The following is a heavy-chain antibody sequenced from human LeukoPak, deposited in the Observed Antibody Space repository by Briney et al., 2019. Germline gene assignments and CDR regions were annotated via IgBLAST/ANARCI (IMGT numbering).Heavy chain of an antibody. CDR3: ARGLMTTVTTSDY. V-gene: IGHV3-48*04. CDR1: GFSFSSYG. D-gene: IGHD4-17*01. J-gene: IGHJ4*02. Sequence: GGSLRLSCAASGFSFSSYGMSWVRQAPGKGLEWVSYISSSGSTIYYADSVKGRFTISRDNAKNSLYLQMNSLRAEDTAVYYCARGLMTTVTTSDYWGQGTLVTVSS. CDR2: ISSSGSTI.